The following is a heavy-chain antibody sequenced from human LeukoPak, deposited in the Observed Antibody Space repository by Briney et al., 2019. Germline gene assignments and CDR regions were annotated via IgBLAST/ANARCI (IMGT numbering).Heavy chain of an antibody. CDR2: ISYDGSNK. J-gene: IGHJ4*02. CDR3: ARGAPHCSSTSCYGGFDY. Sequence: PGRSLRLSCAASGFTFSSYAMHWVRQAPGKGLEWVAVISYDGSNKYYADSVKGRFTISRDNSKNTLYLQMNSLRAEDTAVYYCARGAPHCSSTSCYGGFDYWGQGTLVTVSS. V-gene: IGHV3-30*04. D-gene: IGHD2-2*01. CDR1: GFTFSSYA.